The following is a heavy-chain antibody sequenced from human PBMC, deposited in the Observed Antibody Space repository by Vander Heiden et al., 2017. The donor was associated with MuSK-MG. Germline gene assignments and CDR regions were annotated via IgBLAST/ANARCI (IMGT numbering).Heavy chain of an antibody. CDR1: GFTLSSYA. Sequence: EVQLLESGGGLVQPGGSLRLSCAASGFTLSSYARSWVRQAPGKGLEWVSAISGSGGSTYYADSVKGRFTMSRDNSKNTLYLQMNSLRAEDTAVYYCAKDRCSGGSCYYYFDYWGQGTRGNVA. V-gene: IGHV3-23*01. D-gene: IGHD2-15*01. CDR2: ISGSGGST. CDR3: AKDRCSGGSCYYYFDY. J-gene: IGHJ4*02.